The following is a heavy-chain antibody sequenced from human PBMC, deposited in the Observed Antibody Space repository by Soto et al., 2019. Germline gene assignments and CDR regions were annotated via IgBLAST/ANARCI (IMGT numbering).Heavy chain of an antibody. Sequence: GGSLRLSCAASGFTFSSYSMNWVRQAPGKGLEWVSYISSSGSTIYYADSVKGRFTISRDNAKNSLYLQMNSLRAEDTAVYYCARDKYDFWSGPSPPDYYYYMDVWGKGTTVTVSS. V-gene: IGHV3-48*04. J-gene: IGHJ6*03. CDR2: ISSSGSTI. CDR3: ARDKYDFWSGPSPPDYYYYMDV. D-gene: IGHD3-3*01. CDR1: GFTFSSYS.